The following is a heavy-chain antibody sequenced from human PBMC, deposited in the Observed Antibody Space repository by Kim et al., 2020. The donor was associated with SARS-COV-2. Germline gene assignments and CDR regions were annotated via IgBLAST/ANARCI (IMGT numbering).Heavy chain of an antibody. V-gene: IGHV4-39*07. CDR1: GGSISSSSYY. J-gene: IGHJ3*02. CDR3: ARDLEPLRYFDWLFPNAFDI. Sequence: SETLSLTCTVSGGSISSSSYYWGWIRQPPGKGREWIGSIYYSGSTYYNPSLKSRVTISVDTSKNQFSLKLSSVTAADTAVYYCARDLEPLRYFDWLFPNAFDIWGQGTMVTVSS. CDR2: IYYSGST. D-gene: IGHD3-9*01.